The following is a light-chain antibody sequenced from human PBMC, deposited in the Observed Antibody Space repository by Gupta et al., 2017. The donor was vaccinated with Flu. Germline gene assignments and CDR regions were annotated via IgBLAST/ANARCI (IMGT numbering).Light chain of an antibody. CDR2: NTA. CDR1: SSNIGDNS. CDR3: AAWDDTRNGLV. Sequence: QSVLTQPPSASGPPGQRVTISCSGSSSNIGDNSVNWYQQLPGTAPRLLIHNTAQRPSGVPARFSGSKSGTSATLAISGLQAEDEAHYYCAAWDDTRNGLVFGTGTKVTVL. J-gene: IGLJ1*01. V-gene: IGLV1-44*01.